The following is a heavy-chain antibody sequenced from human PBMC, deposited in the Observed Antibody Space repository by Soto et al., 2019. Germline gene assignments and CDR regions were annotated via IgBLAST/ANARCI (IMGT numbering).Heavy chain of an antibody. Sequence: PRGSLRLSCAASGFTFSIYAMTWVRQSPGKGLEWVSSMSRTGDNTYYADSVKGRFTISRDNSKNTLYLQMNSLRAEDTAIYYCAKDQSNSNPLYYFDFWGPGTLVTVS. J-gene: IGHJ4*02. V-gene: IGHV3-23*01. CDR3: AKDQSNSNPLYYFDF. CDR2: MSRTGDNT. D-gene: IGHD3-22*01. CDR1: GFTFSIYA.